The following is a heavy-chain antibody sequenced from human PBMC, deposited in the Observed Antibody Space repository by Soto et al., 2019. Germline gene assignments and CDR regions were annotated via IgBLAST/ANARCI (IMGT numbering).Heavy chain of an antibody. CDR1: GFAISTYH. CDR3: TRDGRRGYDMDV. D-gene: IGHD1-26*01. Sequence: ELKLAESGGDLVQPGGSLRLSCAASGFAISTYHLNWVRQAPGKGLEWVSYISTDLRALYYADSVRGRFTISRDNAKNSLYLQMTSLRDEDTGVYYCTRDGRRGYDMDVWGQGTTVTVSS. CDR2: ISTDLRAL. J-gene: IGHJ6*02. V-gene: IGHV3-48*02.